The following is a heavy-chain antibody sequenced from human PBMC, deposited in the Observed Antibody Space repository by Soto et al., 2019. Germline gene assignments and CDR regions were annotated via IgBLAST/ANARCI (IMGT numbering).Heavy chain of an antibody. J-gene: IGHJ4*02. V-gene: IGHV1-46*03. CDR2: INPSGGST. CDR3: ARASVSGRRFDY. Sequence: GASVKVSCKASGYTFSSYYMHWVRQAPGQGLEWMGVINPSGGSTTYAQKFQGRVTMTRDTSTTTFYMELSSLTSEDTAVYYCARASVSGRRFDYWGEGTLVTVS. D-gene: IGHD6-19*01. CDR1: GYTFSSYY.